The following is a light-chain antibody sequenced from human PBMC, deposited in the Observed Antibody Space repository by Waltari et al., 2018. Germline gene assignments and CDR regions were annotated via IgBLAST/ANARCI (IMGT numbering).Light chain of an antibody. CDR3: QQRSNRPLT. CDR2: DAS. V-gene: IGKV3-11*01. J-gene: IGKJ4*01. CDR1: QSVGSY. Sequence: ENVLTHSPATLSLSPGERATLSCRASQSVGSYLAWYQQKPGQAPRLLIYDASNRATGIPARFSGSGSGTDFTLTISSLEPEDFAIYYCQQRSNRPLTFGGGTKVEIK.